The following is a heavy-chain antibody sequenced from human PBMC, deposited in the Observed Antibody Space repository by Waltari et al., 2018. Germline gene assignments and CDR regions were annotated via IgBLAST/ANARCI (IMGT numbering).Heavy chain of an antibody. V-gene: IGHV1-2*06. CDR3: AKGQEHYYDNSGSFVS. D-gene: IGHD3-22*01. CDR1: GYTFTGYY. J-gene: IGHJ5*01. Sequence: QVQLVQRGAEAKKPGASVKVSCTASGYTFTGYYIHWVRQAPGQGLEWMGRINPNSGGTNYAQKFQGRVTMTRDTSINTAYMELSRLRPDDTAVYYCAKGQEHYYDNSGSFVSWGQGTLVTVSS. CDR2: INPNSGGT.